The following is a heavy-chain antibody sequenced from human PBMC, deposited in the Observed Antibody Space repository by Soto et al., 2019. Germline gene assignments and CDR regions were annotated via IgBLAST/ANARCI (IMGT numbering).Heavy chain of an antibody. CDR1: GYTFTSYG. V-gene: IGHV1-18*01. Sequence: ASVKVSCKASGYTFTSYGISWVRQAPGQGLEWMGWISAYNGNTNYAQKLQGRVTMTTDTSTSTAYMELRSLRSDDTAVYYCARESRWGVVVAATPDWFDPWGQGTLVTVSS. CDR3: ARESRWGVVVAATPDWFDP. J-gene: IGHJ5*02. D-gene: IGHD2-15*01. CDR2: ISAYNGNT.